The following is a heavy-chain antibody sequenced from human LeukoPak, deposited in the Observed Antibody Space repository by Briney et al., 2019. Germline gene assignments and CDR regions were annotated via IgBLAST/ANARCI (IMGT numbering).Heavy chain of an antibody. J-gene: IGHJ4*02. CDR1: GFTFSSYA. D-gene: IGHD3-22*01. V-gene: IGHV3-30*04. CDR2: ISYDGSNK. CDR3: AMYYYDSSGYSKSYYFDY. Sequence: GGSLRLSCAASGFTFSSYAMHWVRQAPGKGLEWVAVISYDGSNKYYAGSVKGRFTISRDNSKNTLYLQMNSLRAEDTAVYYCAMYYYDSSGYSKSYYFDYWGQGTLVTVSS.